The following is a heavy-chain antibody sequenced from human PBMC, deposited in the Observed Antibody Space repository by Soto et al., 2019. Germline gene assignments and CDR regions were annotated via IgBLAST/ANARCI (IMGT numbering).Heavy chain of an antibody. CDR3: ARAGSSVLLSAWFDP. J-gene: IGHJ5*02. Sequence: GGSLRLSCAASGFTFSSYAMHWVRQAPGKGLEWVAVISYDGSNKYYADSVKGRFTISRDNSKNTLYLQMNSRRAEDTAVYYCARAGSSVLLSAWFDPWGQGTLVTVSS. V-gene: IGHV3-30-3*01. CDR1: GFTFSSYA. D-gene: IGHD2-15*01. CDR2: ISYDGSNK.